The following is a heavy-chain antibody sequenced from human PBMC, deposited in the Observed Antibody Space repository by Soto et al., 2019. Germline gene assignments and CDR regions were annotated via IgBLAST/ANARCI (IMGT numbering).Heavy chain of an antibody. Sequence: ASVKVSCKASGYTFTSYAMHWVRQAPGQRLEWMGWINAGNGNTKYSQKFQGRVTITRDTSASTAYMELSSLRSEDTAVYYCARDRGGIAAAGTSFCAPYWGQGTLVTVSS. V-gene: IGHV1-3*01. CDR3: ARDRGGIAAAGTSFCAPY. CDR1: GYTFTSYA. D-gene: IGHD6-13*01. J-gene: IGHJ4*02. CDR2: INAGNGNT.